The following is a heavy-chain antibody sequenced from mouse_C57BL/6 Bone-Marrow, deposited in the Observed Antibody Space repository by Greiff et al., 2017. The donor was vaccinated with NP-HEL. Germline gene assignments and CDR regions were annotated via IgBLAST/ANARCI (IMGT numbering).Heavy chain of an antibody. V-gene: IGHV3-6*01. CDR1: GYSITSGYY. CDR2: ISYDGSN. J-gene: IGHJ2*01. Sequence: VQLKESGPGLVKPSQSLSLTCSVTGYSITSGYYWNWIRQFPGNKLEWMGYISYDGSNNYNPSLKNRISITRDTSKNQFFLKLNSVTTEDTATYYCARADYGSSFDYWGQGTTLTVSS. D-gene: IGHD1-1*01. CDR3: ARADYGSSFDY.